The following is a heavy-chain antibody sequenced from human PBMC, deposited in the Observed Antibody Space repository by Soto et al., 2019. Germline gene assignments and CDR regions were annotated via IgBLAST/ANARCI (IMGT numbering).Heavy chain of an antibody. V-gene: IGHV5-51*01. Sequence: PGESLKISCKGSGYSFTSYWIGWVRQMPGKGLEWMGIIYPGDSDTRYSPSFQGQVTISADKSISTAYLQWSSLKASDTAMYYCATHRGGSSWYYDYYGMDFWGQGTTVTVSS. CDR1: GYSFTSYW. CDR2: IYPGDSDT. CDR3: ATHRGGSSWYYDYYGMDF. D-gene: IGHD6-13*01. J-gene: IGHJ6*02.